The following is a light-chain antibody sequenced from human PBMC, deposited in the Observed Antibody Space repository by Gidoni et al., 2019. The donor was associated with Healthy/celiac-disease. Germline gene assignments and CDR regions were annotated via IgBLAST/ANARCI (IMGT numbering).Light chain of an antibody. CDR3: LQSLQTPPT. V-gene: IGKV2-28*01. Sequence: DIVMTQSPLSLPVTPGEPASISCRSSRCLLHRNGYNFLDWYEQKPGQSPQLLIYVGSNRASGVPGRFSGSGSGTDFTLKSSRVQAEDVGVYYCLQSLQTPPTFGQGTKLEIK. CDR1: RCLLHRNGYNF. CDR2: VGS. J-gene: IGKJ2*01.